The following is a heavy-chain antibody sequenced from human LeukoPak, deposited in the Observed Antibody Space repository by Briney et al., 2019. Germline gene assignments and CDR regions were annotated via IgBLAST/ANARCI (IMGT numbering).Heavy chain of an antibody. CDR3: ARDTHNYDFWSGYFSSYYYGMDV. CDR1: GYTFTSYG. D-gene: IGHD3-3*01. CDR2: ISAYNGNT. V-gene: IGHV1-18*01. J-gene: IGHJ6*02. Sequence: ASVKVSCKASGYTFTSYGISWVRQAPGQGLEWMGWISAYNGNTDYAQKLQGRVTMTTDTSTSTAYMELRSLRSDDTAAYYCARDTHNYDFWSGYFSSYYYGMDVWGQGTTVTVSS.